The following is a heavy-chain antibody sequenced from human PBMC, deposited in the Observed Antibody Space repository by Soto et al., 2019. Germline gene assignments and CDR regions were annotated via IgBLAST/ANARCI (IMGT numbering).Heavy chain of an antibody. CDR2: INHSGST. D-gene: IGHD2-15*01. J-gene: IGHJ4*02. Sequence: SETLSLTCAVYGGSFIGYYWSWIRQPPGKGLEWIGEINHSGSTNYNPSLKSRVTISVDTSKNQFSPKLSSVTAADTAVYYCARADKSSLVADTTWGQGTLVTVSS. V-gene: IGHV4-34*01. CDR1: GGSFIGYY. CDR3: ARADKSSLVADTT.